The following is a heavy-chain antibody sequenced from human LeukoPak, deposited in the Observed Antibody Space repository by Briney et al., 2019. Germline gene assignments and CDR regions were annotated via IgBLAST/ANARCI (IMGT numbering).Heavy chain of an antibody. D-gene: IGHD3-10*01. CDR3: ETLLWLLDY. V-gene: IGHV1-46*01. CDR2: VNPSGGST. CDR1: GYTFIIYY. J-gene: IGHJ4*02. Sequence: ASVKVSCKASGYTFIIYYIHWVRQAPGQGLEWMGTVNPSGGSTNYAQKFQGRITMTRDTSTSTVYMELSSLRSEDTAVYYCETLLWLLDYWGQGTLVTVSS.